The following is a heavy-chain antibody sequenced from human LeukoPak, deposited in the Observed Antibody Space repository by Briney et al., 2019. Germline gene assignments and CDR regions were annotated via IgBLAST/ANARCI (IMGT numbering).Heavy chain of an antibody. J-gene: IGHJ6*03. CDR3: ARGAVIAARPGSYYYYYMDV. D-gene: IGHD6-6*01. Sequence: SVKVSCKASGGTFSSYALSWVRQAPGQRLEWMGGIIPLFGIASYAQRFQGRVTITTDESTITAYMELSSLRSEDTAVYYCARGAVIAARPGSYYYYYMDVWGKGTTVTVSS. V-gene: IGHV1-69*05. CDR2: IIPLFGIA. CDR1: GGTFSSYA.